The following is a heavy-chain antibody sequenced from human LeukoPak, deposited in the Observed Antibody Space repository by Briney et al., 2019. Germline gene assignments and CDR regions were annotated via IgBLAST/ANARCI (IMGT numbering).Heavy chain of an antibody. D-gene: IGHD1/OR15-1a*01. CDR3: ARLSNGTKYYYSYRDG. CDR1: GFTLNSSA. Sequence: PGMSLRLSCAASGFTLNSSAMHWVRQSPGKGLEWVAFIWYDGSNKYYADSVKGRFTISRDSSKNTLYLQLNSLRAEDTAVYYCARLSNGTKYYYSYRDGWGKGTTVTVSS. V-gene: IGHV3-33*08. CDR2: IWYDGSNK. J-gene: IGHJ6*03.